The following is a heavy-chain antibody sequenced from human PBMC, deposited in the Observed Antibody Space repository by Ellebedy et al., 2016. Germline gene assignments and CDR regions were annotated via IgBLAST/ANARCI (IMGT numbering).Heavy chain of an antibody. CDR2: INHSGST. CDR3: ARESMTTVTDY. V-gene: IGHV4-34*01. CDR1: GGSFSGYY. J-gene: IGHJ4*02. D-gene: IGHD4-17*01. Sequence: SETLSLXXAVYGGSFSGYYWSWIRQPPGKGLEWIGEINHSGSTNYNPSLKSRVTISVDTSKNQFSLKLSSVTAADTAVYYCARESMTTVTDYWGQGTLVTVSS.